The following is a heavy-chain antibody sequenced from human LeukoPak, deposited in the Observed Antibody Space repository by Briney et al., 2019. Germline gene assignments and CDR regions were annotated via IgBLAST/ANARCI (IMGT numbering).Heavy chain of an antibody. D-gene: IGHD6-19*01. CDR3: ASLFGIGTVTGTGTFDI. CDR1: GFIVSSKY. CDR2: IYSGGGR. Sequence: PGGSLRLSCAASGFIVSSKYMSWVRQAPGKGLEWVAVIYSGGGRNYADSVKGRFTISRDNSKNTVYLQMNSLRAEDTAVYYCASLFGIGTVTGTGTFDIWGQGTMVTVSS. V-gene: IGHV3-53*01. J-gene: IGHJ3*02.